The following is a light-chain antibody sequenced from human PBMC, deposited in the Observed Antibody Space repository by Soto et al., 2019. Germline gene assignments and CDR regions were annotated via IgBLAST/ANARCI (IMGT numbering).Light chain of an antibody. CDR2: GNS. V-gene: IGLV1-40*01. CDR3: QSYDSSLTHVV. Sequence: QSELTQPPSVSGAPGQRVTISCTGSSSNIGAGYDVHWYQQLPGTAPKLLIYGNSNRPSGVPDRFSGSKSGTSASLAITGLQAEDEADYYCQSYDSSLTHVVFGGGTKVTVL. CDR1: SSNIGAGYD. J-gene: IGLJ2*01.